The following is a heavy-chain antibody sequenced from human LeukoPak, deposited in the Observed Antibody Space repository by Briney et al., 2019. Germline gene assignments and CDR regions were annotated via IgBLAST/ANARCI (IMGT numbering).Heavy chain of an antibody. D-gene: IGHD3-9*01. J-gene: IGHJ6*03. CDR1: GFTFDDYG. V-gene: IGHV3-20*04. CDR2: INWNGGST. CDR3: AREVSYYDILTGYNYYYYYMDV. Sequence: GGSLRLSCAASGFTFDDYGMSWVRQAPGKGLEWFSGINWNGGSTGYADSVKGRFTISRDNAKNSLYLQMNSLRAEDTALYYCAREVSYYDILTGYNYYYYYMDVWGKGTTVTVSS.